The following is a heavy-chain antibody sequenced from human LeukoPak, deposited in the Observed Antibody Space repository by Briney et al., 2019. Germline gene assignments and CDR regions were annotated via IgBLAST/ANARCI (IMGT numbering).Heavy chain of an antibody. D-gene: IGHD6-13*01. CDR3: ARTSSTWYGGVGDY. Sequence: VASVKVSCKASGYTFISYGISWVRQAPGQGLEWMGWISAYNGNTKNAQKFQGRVTMTTDTSTGTAYMELRSLRSDDTAVYYCARTSSTWYGGVGDYWGQGTLVTVSS. CDR1: GYTFISYG. J-gene: IGHJ4*02. CDR2: ISAYNGNT. V-gene: IGHV1-18*01.